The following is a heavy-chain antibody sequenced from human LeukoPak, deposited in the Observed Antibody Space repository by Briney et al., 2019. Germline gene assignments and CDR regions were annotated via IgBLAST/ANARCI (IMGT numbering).Heavy chain of an antibody. CDR1: GFTFSDYA. D-gene: IGHD1-14*01. CDR2: ISSSSRYI. CDR3: ARENHGSFDY. J-gene: IGHJ4*02. Sequence: GGSLRLSCAASGFTFSDYAMSWVRQAPGKGLEWVSSISSSSRYIYYADSVKGRFTISRDNAKNSLYLQMNSLRAEDTAVYYCARENHGSFDYWGQGTLVTVSS. V-gene: IGHV3-21*01.